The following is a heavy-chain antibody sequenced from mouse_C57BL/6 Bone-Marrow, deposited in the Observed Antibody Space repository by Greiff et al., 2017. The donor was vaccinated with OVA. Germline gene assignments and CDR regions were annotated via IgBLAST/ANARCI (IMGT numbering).Heavy chain of an antibody. CDR1: GFTFSSYA. J-gene: IGHJ3*01. Sequence: EVQVVESGGGLVKPGASLKLSCAASGFTFSSYAMSWVSQTPEQSLEWVATISPGGSYTYYTDNVKGRFTFTVDKAYNTPYLQMSHLKSEDAAVYYCARGRKYAAGIDYWGQGTLVTVSA. CDR3: ARGRKYAAGIDY. CDR2: ISPGGSYT. V-gene: IGHV5-4*01. D-gene: IGHD5-1-1*01.